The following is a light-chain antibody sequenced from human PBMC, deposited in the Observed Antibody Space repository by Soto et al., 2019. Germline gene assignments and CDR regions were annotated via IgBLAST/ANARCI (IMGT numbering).Light chain of an antibody. CDR3: QHYNSYSEA. CDR2: KAS. CDR1: QSISGW. Sequence: DIHMTQSPSTLSASVGDRVTITCRASQSISGWLAWYQQKPGKAPKLLLYKASTLESGVPSRFSGSGSGTEFTLTISSLQPDDFATYYCQHYNSYSEAFGQGTKVDI. J-gene: IGKJ1*01. V-gene: IGKV1-5*03.